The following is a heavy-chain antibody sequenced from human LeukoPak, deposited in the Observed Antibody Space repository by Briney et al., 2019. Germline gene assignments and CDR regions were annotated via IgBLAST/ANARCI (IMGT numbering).Heavy chain of an antibody. D-gene: IGHD1-26*01. Sequence: ASVKVSCTASGYTFTSYDINWVRQATGQGLEWMGWMNPNSGNTGYAQKFQGRVTITRNTSISTAYMELSRLRSDDTAVYYCARDRGSYNFDYWGQGTLVTVSS. J-gene: IGHJ4*02. CDR3: ARDRGSYNFDY. V-gene: IGHV1-8*03. CDR2: MNPNSGNT. CDR1: GYTFTSYD.